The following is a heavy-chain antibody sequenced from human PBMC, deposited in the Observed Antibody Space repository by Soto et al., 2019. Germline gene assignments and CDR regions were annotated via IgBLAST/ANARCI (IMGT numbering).Heavy chain of an antibody. CDR3: ALVGATGGFYYYGMDV. CDR1: GGSISSGDYY. V-gene: IGHV4-30-4*01. Sequence: SATLSLTCTVSGGSISSGDYYWSWIRQPPGKGLEWIGYIYYSGSTYYNPSLKSRVTISVDTSKNQFSLKLSSVTAADTAVYYCALVGATGGFYYYGMDVWGQGTTVT. J-gene: IGHJ6*02. CDR2: IYYSGST. D-gene: IGHD1-26*01.